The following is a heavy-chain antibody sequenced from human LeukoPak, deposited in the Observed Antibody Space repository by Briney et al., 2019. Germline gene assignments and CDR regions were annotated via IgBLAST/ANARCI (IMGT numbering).Heavy chain of an antibody. CDR2: IYYSGST. J-gene: IGHJ2*01. Sequence: SETLSLTCTVSGGSISSYYWSWIRQPPGKGLEWIGYIYYSGSTNYNPSLKSRVTISVDTSKNQFSLKLSSVTAADTAVYYCARESRDIALDWYLDLWGRGTLVTVSS. V-gene: IGHV4-59*01. CDR3: ARESRDIALDWYLDL. CDR1: GGSISSYY. D-gene: IGHD5-18*01.